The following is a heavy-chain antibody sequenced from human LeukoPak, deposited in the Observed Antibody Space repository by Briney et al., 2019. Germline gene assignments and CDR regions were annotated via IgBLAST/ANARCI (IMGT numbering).Heavy chain of an antibody. CDR3: ARERSGGTDAFDI. Sequence: ASVKVSCKASGGTFSSYAISWVRQAPGQGLEWMGRINPNSGGTNYAQKFQGRVTMTRDTSISTAYMELSRLRSDDTAVYYCARERSGGTDAFDIWGQGTMVTVSS. CDR1: GGTFSSYA. D-gene: IGHD3-3*01. V-gene: IGHV1-2*06. J-gene: IGHJ3*02. CDR2: INPNSGGT.